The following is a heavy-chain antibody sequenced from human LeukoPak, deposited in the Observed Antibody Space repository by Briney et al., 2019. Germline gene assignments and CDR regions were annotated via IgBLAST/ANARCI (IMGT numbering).Heavy chain of an antibody. Sequence: PSETLSLTCAVYGGSFSGDYWSGIRQPPGTGLEWIGEINHSGSTNYNPSLKSRVTISVDPSKNQFSLELSSVTAADTAVYYCARGGFVVVPAAPRPYYYYMDVWGKGTTVTVS. CDR3: ARGGFVVVPAAPRPYYYYMDV. V-gene: IGHV4-34*01. J-gene: IGHJ6*03. D-gene: IGHD2-2*01. CDR2: INHSGST. CDR1: GGSFSGDY.